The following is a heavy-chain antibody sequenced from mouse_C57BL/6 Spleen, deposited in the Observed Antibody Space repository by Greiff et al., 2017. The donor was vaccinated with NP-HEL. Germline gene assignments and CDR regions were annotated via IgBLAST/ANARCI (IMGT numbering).Heavy chain of an antibody. D-gene: IGHD2-4*01. Sequence: EVKLQESGPELVKPGASVKIPCKASGYTFTDYNMDWVKQSHGKSLEWIGDINPNNGGTIYNQKFKGKATLTVDKSSSTAYMELRSLTSEDTAVYYCARRYDYDEYFDVWGTGTTVTVSS. CDR1: GYTFTDYN. CDR3: ARRYDYDEYFDV. J-gene: IGHJ1*03. V-gene: IGHV1-18*01. CDR2: INPNNGGT.